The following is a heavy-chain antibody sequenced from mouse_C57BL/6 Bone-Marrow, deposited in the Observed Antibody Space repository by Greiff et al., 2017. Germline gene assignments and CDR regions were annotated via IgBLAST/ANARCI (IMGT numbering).Heavy chain of an antibody. CDR1: GFTFSDYG. CDR3: ASPIYYYGSSYPYYYAMDY. V-gene: IGHV5-17*01. Sequence: EVKLMESGGGLVKPGGSLKLSCAASGFTFSDYGMHWVRQAPEKGLEWVAYLSSGSSTLYYADTVKGRFTISRDNAKNTLFLQMTSLRSEDTAMYYCASPIYYYGSSYPYYYAMDYWGQGTSVTVSS. CDR2: LSSGSSTL. J-gene: IGHJ4*01. D-gene: IGHD1-1*01.